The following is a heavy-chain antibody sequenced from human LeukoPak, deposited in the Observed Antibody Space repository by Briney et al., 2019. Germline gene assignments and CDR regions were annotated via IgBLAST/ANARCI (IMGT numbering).Heavy chain of an antibody. CDR1: GFTFSSYE. V-gene: IGHV3-48*03. J-gene: IGHJ4*02. CDR2: ISSSGSTI. Sequence: GGSLRLSCAASGFTFSSYEMNWVRQAPGKGLDWVSYISSSGSTIYYADSVKGRFTISRDNAKNSLYLQMNSMRAEDTAVYYCAVATIKDYFDYWGQGTLVTVSS. D-gene: IGHD5-24*01. CDR3: AVATIKDYFDY.